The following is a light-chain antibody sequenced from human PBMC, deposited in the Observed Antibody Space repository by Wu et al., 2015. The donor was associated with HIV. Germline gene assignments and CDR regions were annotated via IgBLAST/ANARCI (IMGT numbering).Light chain of an antibody. V-gene: IGKV1-5*03. Sequence: DIQMTQSPSTLSASVGDRVTITCRASQSISSWLAWYQQKPGKAPKLLIYKASSLESGVPSRFSGSGSGTEFTLTINRVEPEDFAVYYCQHFGNSAYTFGQGTKLDIK. CDR2: KAS. CDR1: QSISSW. J-gene: IGKJ2*01. CDR3: QHFGNSAYT.